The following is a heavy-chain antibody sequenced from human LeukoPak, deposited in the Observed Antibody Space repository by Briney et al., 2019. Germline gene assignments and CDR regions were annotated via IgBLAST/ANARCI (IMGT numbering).Heavy chain of an antibody. V-gene: IGHV3-74*01. CDR3: ARGGSDTAMAHDY. J-gene: IGHJ4*02. CDR1: GFTFSTYC. D-gene: IGHD5-18*01. CDR2: INRDGSRT. Sequence: GGSLRLSCAASGFTFSTYCMHWVRQAPGKGLMWVSRINRDGSRTDYADSVKGRFTISRDDAKNMLYLQVNSLRAEDTAVYFCARGGSDTAMAHDYWGQGTLVTVSS.